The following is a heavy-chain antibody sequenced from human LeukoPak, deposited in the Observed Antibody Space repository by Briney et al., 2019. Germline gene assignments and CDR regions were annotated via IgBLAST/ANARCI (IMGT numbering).Heavy chain of an antibody. CDR2: ISAYNGNT. V-gene: IGHV1-18*01. D-gene: IGHD2-21*02. J-gene: IGHJ6*02. CDR3: ARDPTGDWTTQRALFRTDYYGMDV. CDR1: GYTFTSYG. Sequence: ASVKVSCKASGYTFTSYGISWVRQAPGQGFEWMGWISAYNGNTNYAQKLQGRVTMTTDTSTSTAYMELRSLRSDDTAVYYCARDPTGDWTTQRALFRTDYYGMDVWGQGTTVTVSS.